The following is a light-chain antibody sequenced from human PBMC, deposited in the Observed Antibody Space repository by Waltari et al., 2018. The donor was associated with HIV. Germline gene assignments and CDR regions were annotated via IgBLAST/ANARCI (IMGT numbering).Light chain of an antibody. CDR2: GAS. CDR3: QEYANLPPFS. Sequence: ETVMTQSPATLSMSPGERATLSCRASQTISNKLAWYQQKPGQAPRLLIHGASTRSTGIPARFSGRGSGTEFTLTISSLQPGDVGTYYCQEYANLPPFSFGGGTKVDIK. V-gene: IGKV3-15*01. J-gene: IGKJ4*01. CDR1: QTISNK.